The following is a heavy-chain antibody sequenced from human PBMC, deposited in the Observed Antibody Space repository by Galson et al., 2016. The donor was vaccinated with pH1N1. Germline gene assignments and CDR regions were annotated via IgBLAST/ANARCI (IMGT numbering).Heavy chain of an antibody. CDR1: GDSIDRGGFY. D-gene: IGHD3-3*01. CDR3: ARADDFRTYWGFDT. CDR2: IYFSGNT. Sequence: LSLTCTVSGDSIDRGGFYWNWIRQHPGRGLEWIGYIYFSGNTHCNPSLKSRLTISVDTSKNQFSLNLSSVTAADTAVYYCARADDFRTYWGFDTWGQGTLVAVSS. J-gene: IGHJ5*02. V-gene: IGHV4-31*03.